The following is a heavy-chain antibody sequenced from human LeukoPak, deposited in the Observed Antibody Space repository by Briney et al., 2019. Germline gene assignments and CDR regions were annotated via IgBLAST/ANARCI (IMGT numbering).Heavy chain of an antibody. J-gene: IGHJ4*02. Sequence: GGSLRLSCAGSGFTFSSYAMHWVRQAPGKGLEWVAVISYDGSNKYYADSVKGRFTISRDNSKNTLYLQMNSLRAEDTAVYYCARAYIVGYFDYWGQGTLVTVSS. V-gene: IGHV3-30-3*01. D-gene: IGHD1-26*01. CDR1: GFTFSSYA. CDR3: ARAYIVGYFDY. CDR2: ISYDGSNK.